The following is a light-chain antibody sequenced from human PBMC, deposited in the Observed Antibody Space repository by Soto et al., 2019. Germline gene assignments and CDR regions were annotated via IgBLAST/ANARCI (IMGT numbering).Light chain of an antibody. Sequence: DIQLTQSPSTLSASVGDRVTITFRASQSINGWLAWYQQKPGQAPNLLIYKAPTLESGVPSRFSGSGSGTDFTLTISCLQSEDFATYYCQQYYSYPPWTFGQGTKVDI. CDR1: QSINGW. V-gene: IGKV1-5*03. J-gene: IGKJ1*01. CDR2: KAP. CDR3: QQYYSYPPWT.